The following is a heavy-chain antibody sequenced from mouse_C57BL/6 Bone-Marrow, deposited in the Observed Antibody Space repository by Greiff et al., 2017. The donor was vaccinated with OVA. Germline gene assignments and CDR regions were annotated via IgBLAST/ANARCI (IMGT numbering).Heavy chain of an antibody. Sequence: VQLQQSGPVLVKPGASVKMSCKASGYTFTDYYMNWVKQSHGKSLEWIGVINPYNGGTSYNQKFKGKATLTVDKSSSTAYMELNSLTSEDSAVYYCARKAPDYAMDYWGQGTSVTVSA. V-gene: IGHV1-19*01. J-gene: IGHJ4*01. D-gene: IGHD3-2*02. CDR3: ARKAPDYAMDY. CDR2: INPYNGGT. CDR1: GYTFTDYY.